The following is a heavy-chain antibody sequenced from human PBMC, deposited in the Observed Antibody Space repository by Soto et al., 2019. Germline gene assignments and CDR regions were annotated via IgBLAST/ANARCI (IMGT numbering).Heavy chain of an antibody. CDR1: GGSISSGGYY. Sequence: QVQLQESGPGLVKPSQTLSLTCSVSGGSISSGGYYWSWIRQHPGKGLEWMGNIYYSGSTYYNPSRSSRVNISVGTSKNEFSLKLSSVTAADTAVYYCARGGDWFDPWGQGTLVTVSS. CDR3: ARGGDWFDP. CDR2: IYYSGST. V-gene: IGHV4-31*03. D-gene: IGHD1-26*01. J-gene: IGHJ5*02.